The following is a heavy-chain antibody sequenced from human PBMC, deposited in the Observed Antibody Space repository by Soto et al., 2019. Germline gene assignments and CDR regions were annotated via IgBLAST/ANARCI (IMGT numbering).Heavy chain of an antibody. CDR2: IYTSGST. CDR3: ARDPPNSSGWFEREYYYYGMDV. CDR1: VGSISIYY. V-gene: IGHV4-4*07. J-gene: IGHJ6*04. Sequence: PSETLCITCIFSVGSISIYYWSWIRQPAGKGLDWIGRIYTSGSTNYNPSLKSRVTMSVDTSKNQFSLKLSSVTAADTAVYYCARDPPNSSGWFEREYYYYGMDVWGKGNTVTVSS. D-gene: IGHD6-19*01.